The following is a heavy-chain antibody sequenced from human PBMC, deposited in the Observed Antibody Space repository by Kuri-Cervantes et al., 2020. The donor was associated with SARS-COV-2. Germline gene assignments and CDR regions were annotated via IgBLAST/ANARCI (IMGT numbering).Heavy chain of an antibody. D-gene: IGHD3-3*01. V-gene: IGHV3-23*01. CDR3: AKDSIRFLEWLYYMDV. CDR1: GFTFTTYA. Sequence: GGSLRLSCAASGFTFTTYAMRWVRQAPRKGLEWVSGISGSGGSIYYADSVKGRFTISRDNSKNTLYLQMNSLRAEDTAVYYCAKDSIRFLEWLYYMDVWGKGTTVTVSS. J-gene: IGHJ6*03. CDR2: ISGSGGSI.